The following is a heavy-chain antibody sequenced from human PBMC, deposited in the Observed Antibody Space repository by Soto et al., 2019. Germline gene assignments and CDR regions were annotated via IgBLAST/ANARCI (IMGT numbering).Heavy chain of an antibody. CDR2: INWNGGST. D-gene: IGHD5-12*01. V-gene: IGHV3-20*01. CDR3: ARVLSSVATINHHSLGGYYYYMDV. Sequence: GGSLRLSCAASGFTFDDYGMSWVRQAPGKGLEWVSGINWNGGSTGYADSVKGRFTISRDNAKNSLYLQMNSLRAEDTALYHCARVLSSVATINHHSLGGYYYYMDVWGKGTTVTVSS. CDR1: GFTFDDYG. J-gene: IGHJ6*03.